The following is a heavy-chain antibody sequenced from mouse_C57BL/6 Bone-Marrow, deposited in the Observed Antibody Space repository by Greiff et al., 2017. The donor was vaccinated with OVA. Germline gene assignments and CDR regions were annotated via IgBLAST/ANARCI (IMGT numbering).Heavy chain of an antibody. J-gene: IGHJ3*01. CDR3: ARLGDYYGSFAY. CDR1: GYTFTSYW. Sequence: QVQLQQSGAELVMPGASVKLSCKASGYTFTSYWMHWVKQRPGQGLEWIGEIDPSDSYTNYNQKFKGKSTLTVDKSSSPAYMQLSSLTSEDSAVYYCARLGDYYGSFAYWGQGTLVTVSA. CDR2: IDPSDSYT. V-gene: IGHV1-69*01. D-gene: IGHD1-1*01.